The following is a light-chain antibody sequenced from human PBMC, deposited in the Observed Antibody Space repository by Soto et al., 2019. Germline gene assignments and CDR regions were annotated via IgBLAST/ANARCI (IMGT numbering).Light chain of an antibody. CDR3: QQYNNWPFT. CDR2: GAS. J-gene: IGKJ3*01. V-gene: IGKV3-15*01. CDR1: QSVSSN. Sequence: EIVMTQSPAPLSVSPGERATLSCRASQSVSSNLAWYQQKPGQAPRLLIYGASTRATGIPARFSGSGSGTDFTLTISSLHSADFAVYHCQQYNNWPFTFGPGTKVAI.